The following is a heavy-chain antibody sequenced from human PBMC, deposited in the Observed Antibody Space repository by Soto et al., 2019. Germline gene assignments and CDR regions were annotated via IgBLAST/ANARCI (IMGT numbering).Heavy chain of an antibody. CDR1: GFTFSSYA. V-gene: IGHV3-30-3*01. CDR3: ARADGGNSFRRWGNWFDP. D-gene: IGHD2-21*02. Sequence: QVQLVESGGGVVQPGRSLRLSCAASGFTFSSYAMHWVRQAPGKGLEWVAVISYDGSNKYYADSVKGRFTISRDNTKNTLYLQMNSLRAEDTAVYYCARADGGNSFRRWGNWFDPWGQGTLVTVSS. CDR2: ISYDGSNK. J-gene: IGHJ5*02.